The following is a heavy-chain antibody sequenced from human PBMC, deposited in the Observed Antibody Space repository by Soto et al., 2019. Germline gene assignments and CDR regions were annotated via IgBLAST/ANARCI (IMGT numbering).Heavy chain of an antibody. Sequence: LSLTCGVAGFSIQTSYFWGWIRQPPGKGLEWIGLISHSGRAISHPSFASRATISLDTTNNAFSLTLKSVPAADTAVYYCARGRSFRLVGVLLDSWGQGTLVTVSS. CDR2: ISHSGRA. V-gene: IGHV4-38-2*01. J-gene: IGHJ4*02. CDR1: GFSIQTSYF. D-gene: IGHD3-16*02. CDR3: ARGRSFRLVGVLLDS.